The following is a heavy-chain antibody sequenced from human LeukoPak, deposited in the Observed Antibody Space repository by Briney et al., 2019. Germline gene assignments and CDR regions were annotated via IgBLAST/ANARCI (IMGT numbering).Heavy chain of an antibody. CDR2: ILFDGSNK. J-gene: IGHJ4*02. CDR1: GFTFSSYV. D-gene: IGHD5-24*01. V-gene: IGHV3-30*04. Sequence: PLRSLRLSSAASGFTFSSYVMHWVRQAPGKGLEWGAVILFDGSNKYYADSVKGRFTISRDNSKNTLYLRVNSLRAEDTAVYYCAREGARRDGYNSGLDYWGQGTLVTVSS. CDR3: AREGARRDGYNSGLDY.